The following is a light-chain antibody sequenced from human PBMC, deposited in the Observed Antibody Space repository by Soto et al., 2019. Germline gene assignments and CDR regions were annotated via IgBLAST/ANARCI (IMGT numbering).Light chain of an antibody. CDR1: QSVSSNY. V-gene: IGKV3-20*01. CDR3: QQYGTSLWT. J-gene: IGKJ1*01. CDR2: GAS. Sequence: ETVLTQSPGTLSLSAGERATLSCRASQSVSSNYLAWYQQKPGQAPRLLIYGASSRATGIPDRFSSSGSGTDFTLTISRLEPEDFAVYYCQQYGTSLWTFGQGTKVEIK.